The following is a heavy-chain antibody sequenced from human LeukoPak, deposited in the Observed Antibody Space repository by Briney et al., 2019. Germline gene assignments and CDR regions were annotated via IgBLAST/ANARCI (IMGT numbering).Heavy chain of an antibody. D-gene: IGHD2-15*01. CDR3: ARHSGGFYYMDV. V-gene: IGHV4-39*01. J-gene: IGHJ6*03. CDR2: IYYSGST. Sequence: KSSETLSLTCTVSGGSISSNNYFWGWIRQPPGKGLEWIGSIYYSGSTYYNPSLKSRATISVDTSKNQFSLRLRSVTATDTAVYYCARHSGGFYYMDVWGKGTTVTISS. CDR1: GGSISSNNYF.